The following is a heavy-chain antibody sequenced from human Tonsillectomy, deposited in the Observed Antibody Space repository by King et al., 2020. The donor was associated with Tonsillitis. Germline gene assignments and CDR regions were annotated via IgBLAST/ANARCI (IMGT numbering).Heavy chain of an antibody. CDR3: AKDITMVRGVIIAYYYGMDV. CDR2: ISWNSGSI. D-gene: IGHD3-10*01. CDR1: GFTFDDYA. V-gene: IGHV3-9*01. Sequence: VQLVESGGGLVQPGRSLRLSCAASGFTFDDYAMHWVRQAPGKGLEWVSGISWNSGSIGYADSVKGRFTISRDNAKNSLYLQMNSLRAEDTALYYCAKDITMVRGVIIAYYYGMDVWGQGTTVTVSS. J-gene: IGHJ6*02.